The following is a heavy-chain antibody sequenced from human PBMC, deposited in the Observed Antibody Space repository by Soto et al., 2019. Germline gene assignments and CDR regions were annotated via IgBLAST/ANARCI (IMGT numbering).Heavy chain of an antibody. V-gene: IGHV3-33*01. CDR2: LLRDGSQP. D-gene: IGHD4-17*01. CDR1: GFIFSNYG. J-gene: IGHJ4*02. Sequence: QVQLVESGGGVIQPGRSLRLSCAASGFIFSNYGMHWVRQAPGKGLEWVAVLLRDGSQPHYADSVKGRFTISRDNSKNTLYLQMHRLRVEDTAVYYCARDDDYDADGFEYWGQATLVTVSS. CDR3: ARDDDYDADGFEY.